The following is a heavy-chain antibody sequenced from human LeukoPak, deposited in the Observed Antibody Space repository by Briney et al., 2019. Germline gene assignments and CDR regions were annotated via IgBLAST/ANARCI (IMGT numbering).Heavy chain of an antibody. D-gene: IGHD3-22*01. J-gene: IGHJ4*02. V-gene: IGHV4-39*07. Sequence: SETLSLTCTVSGGSISSSSYYWGWIRQPPGKGLEWIGSIYYSGSTYYNPSLKSRVTISVDTSKNQFSLKLSSVTSADTAVYYCARSLSITLIVVAYFYWGQGTLVTVSS. CDR1: GGSISSSSYY. CDR3: ARSLSITLIVVAYFY. CDR2: IYYSGST.